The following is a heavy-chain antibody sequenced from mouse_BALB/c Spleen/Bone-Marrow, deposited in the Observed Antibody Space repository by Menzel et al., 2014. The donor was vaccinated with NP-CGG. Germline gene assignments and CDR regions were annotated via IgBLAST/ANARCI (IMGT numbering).Heavy chain of an antibody. CDR3: SRDYDDAMDY. V-gene: IGHV6-6*02. CDR2: IRSKSNNYAT. D-gene: IGHD2-4*01. CDR1: GFSFSNYW. J-gene: IGHJ4*01. Sequence: EVKLMESGGGLVQPGGSMKLSCVASGFSFSNYWMNWVRQSPEKGLEWVAEIRSKSNNYATHYAESVKGRFSISRDDSKSSVYLQMNNLGAEDTGIYYCSRDYDDAMDYWGQGTSVTVSS.